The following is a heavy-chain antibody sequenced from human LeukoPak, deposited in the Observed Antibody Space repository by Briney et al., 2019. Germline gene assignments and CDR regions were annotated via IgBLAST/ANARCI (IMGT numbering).Heavy chain of an antibody. CDR1: GASISTYY. D-gene: IGHD6-13*01. J-gene: IGHJ4*02. V-gene: IGHV4-59*01. CDR2: IHYSGST. CDR3: ARGGSSWYADY. Sequence: SETLSLTCSGSGASISTYYWSWIRQRPEKGREWIAYIHYSGSTSYNPSLQRRVPMSVDTSNDQFSLKVSSVTAADTAVYYCARGGSSWYADYWGQGTLVTVSS.